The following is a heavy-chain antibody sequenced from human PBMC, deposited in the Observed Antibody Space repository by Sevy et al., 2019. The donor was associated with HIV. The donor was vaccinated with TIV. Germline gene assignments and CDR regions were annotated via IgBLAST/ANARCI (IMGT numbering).Heavy chain of an antibody. CDR3: AQALFGSGSYYNLAY. CDR1: GGTFSSDA. D-gene: IGHD3-10*01. CDR2: IIPIFGPA. V-gene: IGHV1-69*06. Sequence: ASVKVSCKASGGTFSSDAFSWVRQAPGQGLEWMGGIIPIFGPANYAQKFQGRVTITADRYTTTAYMELSSLTSEDTAIYYCAQALFGSGSYYNLAYWGQGSLVTVS. J-gene: IGHJ4*02.